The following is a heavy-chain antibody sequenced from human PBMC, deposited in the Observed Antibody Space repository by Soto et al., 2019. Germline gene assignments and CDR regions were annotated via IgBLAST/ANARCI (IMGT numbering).Heavy chain of an antibody. Sequence: QVQLVESGGGVVQPGRSLRLSCAASGFTFRDYAMHWVRQAPGKGLEWVAAIPSDGSAQHYADSVKGRFSISRDNSKNTRSLQMNSLRPEDAALYYCARAVAGQVRSAWTWLDYWGQGTLVTVSS. V-gene: IGHV3-30-3*01. D-gene: IGHD1-1*01. CDR3: ARAVAGQVRSAWTWLDY. J-gene: IGHJ4*02. CDR2: IPSDGSAQ. CDR1: GFTFRDYA.